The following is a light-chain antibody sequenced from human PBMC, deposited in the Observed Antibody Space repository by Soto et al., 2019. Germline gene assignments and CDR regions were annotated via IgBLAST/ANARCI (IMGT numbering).Light chain of an antibody. J-gene: IGLJ1*01. Sequence: GASSDVGGYNYVSWYQQHPGKAPKLMIYEVTKRPSGVPDRFSGSKSASTASLTVSGLQAEDEADYYCSSYAGTDNLYVFGTGTKVTVL. CDR2: EVT. V-gene: IGLV2-8*01. CDR3: SSYAGTDNLYV. CDR1: SSDVGGYNY.